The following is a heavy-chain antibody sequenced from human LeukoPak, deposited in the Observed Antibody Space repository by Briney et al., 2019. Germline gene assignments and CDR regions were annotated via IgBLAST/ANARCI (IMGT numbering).Heavy chain of an antibody. J-gene: IGHJ3*02. D-gene: IGHD5-12*01. CDR2: IYYSGSS. V-gene: IGHV4-39*01. CDR1: GGSISSSSYY. Sequence: SETLSLTCTVSGGSISSSSYYWGWIRQPPGKGLEWIGSIYYSGSSYYNPSLKSRVSISVDTAKNQFSLKLSSVTAADTAVYYCARQRGSYGGYDHDAFNIWGQGTMVTVSS. CDR3: ARQRGSYGGYDHDAFNI.